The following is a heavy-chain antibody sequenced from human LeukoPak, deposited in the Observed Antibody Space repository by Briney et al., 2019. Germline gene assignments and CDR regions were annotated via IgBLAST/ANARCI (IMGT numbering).Heavy chain of an antibody. D-gene: IGHD1-26*01. CDR1: GVTLSSYS. V-gene: IGHV3-21*01. CDR3: ARGGSSRFGY. CDR2: ISSSSSYI. Sequence: GGSLRLSCAASGVTLSSYSMSWVRQAPGKGLEWVSSISSSSSYIYYADSVKGRFTISRDNAKNSLYLQMNSLRAEDTAVYYCARGGSSRFGYWGQGTLVTVSS. J-gene: IGHJ4*02.